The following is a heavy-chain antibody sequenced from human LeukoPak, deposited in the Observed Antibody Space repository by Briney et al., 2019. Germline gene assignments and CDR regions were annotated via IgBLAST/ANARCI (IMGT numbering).Heavy chain of an antibody. V-gene: IGHV3-23*01. D-gene: IGHD2-8*02. CDR2: IVGSGDNK. Sequence: GGSLRLSCAASGFTFSNYEMNWVRQAPGKGLEWVAYIVGSGDNKQYADSVRGRFTISRDNSKSTLSLQMNSLRAEDTAIYYCATYRQVLLPFESWGQGTLVTVSS. CDR1: GFTFSNYE. J-gene: IGHJ4*02. CDR3: ATYRQVLLPFES.